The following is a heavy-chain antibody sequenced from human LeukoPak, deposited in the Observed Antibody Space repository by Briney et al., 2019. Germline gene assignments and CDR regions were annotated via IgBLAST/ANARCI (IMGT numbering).Heavy chain of an antibody. V-gene: IGHV3-23*01. CDR1: GFTFGSYA. Sequence: PGGSLRLSCAASGFTFGSYAMSWVRQAPGKGLEWVSTISGSGVSTYYSDSVKGRFTISRDNSKNTLYLQMNGLRAEDTAAYYCAKGQGLDYWGRGTLVTVSS. J-gene: IGHJ4*02. CDR3: AKGQGLDY. CDR2: ISGSGVST.